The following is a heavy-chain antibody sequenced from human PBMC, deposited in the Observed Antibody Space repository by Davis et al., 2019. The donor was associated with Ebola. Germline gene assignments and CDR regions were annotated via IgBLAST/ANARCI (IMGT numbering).Heavy chain of an antibody. J-gene: IGHJ6*02. CDR2: VSPDGSTT. CDR3: ARGLWGAPPGMDV. CDR1: EFTFSSYW. D-gene: IGHD4/OR15-4a*01. Sequence: GVLKISCAASEFTFSSYWMHWVRQAPGEGLVWVSRVSPDGSTTNYADSVKGRFTISRDNAKNTLYLQMNSLRAEDTAVYFCARGLWGAPPGMDVWGQGTTVTVSS. V-gene: IGHV3-74*01.